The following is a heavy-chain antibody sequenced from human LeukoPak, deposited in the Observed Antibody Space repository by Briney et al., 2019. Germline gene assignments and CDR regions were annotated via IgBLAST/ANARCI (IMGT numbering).Heavy chain of an antibody. CDR2: IYYSGST. Sequence: PSETLSLTCTVSGGSISSYYWSWIRQPPGKGLEWIGYIYYSGSTNYNPSLKRRVTISVDTSKNQFSLKLSSVTAADTAVYYCARVDYDILTGYAYYFDYWGQGTLLTVSS. J-gene: IGHJ4*02. CDR3: ARVDYDILTGYAYYFDY. CDR1: GGSISSYY. V-gene: IGHV4-59*01. D-gene: IGHD3-9*01.